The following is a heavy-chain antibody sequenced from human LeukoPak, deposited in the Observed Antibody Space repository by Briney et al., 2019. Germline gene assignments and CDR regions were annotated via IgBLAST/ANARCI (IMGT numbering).Heavy chain of an antibody. CDR3: ARVGSGGAWFDF. J-gene: IGHJ4*02. V-gene: IGHV4-59*01. Sequence: ASETLSLTCTVSSGSITGYYWSWIRQPPGKGLEWIGYVYATGTTNYNPSLKTRATTSIDTSKNQLSLTLTSVTAADTAVYYCARVGSGGAWFDFWGQGTLVSVSS. CDR1: SGSITGYY. CDR2: VYATGTT. D-gene: IGHD6-19*01.